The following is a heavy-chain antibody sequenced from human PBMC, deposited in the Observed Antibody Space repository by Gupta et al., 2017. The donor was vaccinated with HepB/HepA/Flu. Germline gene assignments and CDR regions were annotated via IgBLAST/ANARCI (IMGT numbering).Heavy chain of an antibody. J-gene: IGHJ5*02. CDR2: INPDGSEK. V-gene: IGHV3-7*01. Sequence: EVQLVDSGGGLVQPGGSRRLSCAASGFTFSAYGMNWVRQAPGKGLGWVANINPDGSEKYYVDSVKGRFTISRDNAKNSLFLQMNSLRVEDSAVYYCAKDPHWSEGSWGQGTLVTVSS. D-gene: IGHD2-8*02. CDR1: GFTFSAYG. CDR3: AKDPHWSEGS.